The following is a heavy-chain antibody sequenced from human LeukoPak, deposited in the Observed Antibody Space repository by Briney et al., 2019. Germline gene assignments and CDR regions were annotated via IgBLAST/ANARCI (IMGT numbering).Heavy chain of an antibody. CDR2: INREGSSA. D-gene: IGHD2-15*01. Sequence: PGGSLRLSCAASGFTFTSYWLHWVRQAPGKGLMWVSTINREGSSAAYADSMKGRFTISRDNARNSLYLQMNSLRAEDTAVYYCARDHEEYCSGGSCSRFDYWGQGTLVTVSS. CDR3: ARDHEEYCSGGSCSRFDY. V-gene: IGHV3-74*01. CDR1: GFTFTSYW. J-gene: IGHJ4*02.